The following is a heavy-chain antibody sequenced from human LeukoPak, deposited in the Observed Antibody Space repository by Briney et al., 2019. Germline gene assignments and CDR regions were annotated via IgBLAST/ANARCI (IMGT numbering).Heavy chain of an antibody. Sequence: GGSLRLSCAASGVTFTNSLMAWVRQPPGKGLEWVANIKQDGSTKHYVASLKGRFTISRDNHKNSLYLQMNSLRADDTDVYYCARDTDGSLDYWGQGILVTVAS. D-gene: IGHD1-26*01. J-gene: IGHJ4*02. V-gene: IGHV3-7*01. CDR1: GVTFTNSL. CDR3: ARDTDGSLDY. CDR2: IKQDGSTK.